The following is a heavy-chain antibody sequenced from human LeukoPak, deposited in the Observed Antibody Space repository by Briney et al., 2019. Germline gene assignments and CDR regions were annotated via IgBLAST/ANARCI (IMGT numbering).Heavy chain of an antibody. CDR1: GFTFSNYD. J-gene: IGHJ3*01. Sequence: PGGSLRLSCSASGFTFSNYDMHWVRQEKGKGLEWVSSIGTGGHTYYAPSVKGRFTIPRENAKNSLYLQMNSLRAGDTAIYYCTRGGLEAPCDVWGQGTMVAVSS. V-gene: IGHV3-13*01. CDR2: IGTGGHT. D-gene: IGHD5-24*01. CDR3: TRGGLEAPCDV.